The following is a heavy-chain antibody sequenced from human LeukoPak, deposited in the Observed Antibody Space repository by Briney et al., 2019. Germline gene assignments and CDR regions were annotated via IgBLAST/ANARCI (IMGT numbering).Heavy chain of an antibody. D-gene: IGHD6-6*01. Sequence: SETLSLTCTVSGGSISGHYWSWIRQPPGKGLEWIGYIYYSGSANYNPSFKSRVTISVDTSKNQSSLKLSSVTAADTAVYYCARLYSSSASSDYWGQGTLVTVSS. CDR1: GGSISGHY. V-gene: IGHV4-59*11. CDR2: IYYSGSA. CDR3: ARLYSSSASSDY. J-gene: IGHJ4*02.